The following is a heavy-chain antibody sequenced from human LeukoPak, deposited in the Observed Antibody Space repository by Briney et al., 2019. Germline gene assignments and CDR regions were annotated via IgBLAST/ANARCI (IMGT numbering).Heavy chain of an antibody. J-gene: IGHJ6*01. V-gene: IGHV3-30*18. D-gene: IGHD2-2*01. CDR3: AEDRGYCSITLCYWRNYYYGLVV. Sequence: GGSLRLSCAASGFTFSSYGMHWARQAPGKGLEWVAVISYDGSNKYYADSVKGRFTIFRDNSKNTLYLQMNRLKAEDPAVYYCAEDRGYCSITLCYWRNYYYGLVVWGQGTTVTVSS. CDR2: ISYDGSNK. CDR1: GFTFSSYG.